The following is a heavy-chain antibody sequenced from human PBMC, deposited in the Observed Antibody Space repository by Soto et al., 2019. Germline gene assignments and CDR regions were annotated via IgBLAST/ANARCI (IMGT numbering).Heavy chain of an antibody. CDR1: GGSISSGDYY. CDR2: IYYSGST. CDR3: ARAPDYYDSSGYGYFDY. Sequence: SETLSLTCTVSGGSISSGDYYWSWIRQPPGKGLEWIGYIYYSGSTYYHPSLKSRVTISVDTSKNQFSLKLSSVTAADTAVYYCARAPDYYDSSGYGYFDYWGQGTLVTVSS. V-gene: IGHV4-30-4*01. D-gene: IGHD3-22*01. J-gene: IGHJ4*02.